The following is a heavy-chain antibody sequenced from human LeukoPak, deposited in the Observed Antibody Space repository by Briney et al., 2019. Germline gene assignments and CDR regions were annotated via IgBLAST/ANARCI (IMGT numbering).Heavy chain of an antibody. CDR2: IYYRGNT. CDR3: AGALPGHSYYYGMDV. Sequence: PSETLSLTCTLYGDSISSSSYYWGWIRQPPGKGLEWIGSIYYRGNTYYNPSLKSRVTISIDTSKNQFSLKLSSVTAADTAVYYCAGALPGHSYYYGMDVWGQGTTVTVSS. CDR1: GDSISSSSYY. J-gene: IGHJ6*02. V-gene: IGHV4-39*01.